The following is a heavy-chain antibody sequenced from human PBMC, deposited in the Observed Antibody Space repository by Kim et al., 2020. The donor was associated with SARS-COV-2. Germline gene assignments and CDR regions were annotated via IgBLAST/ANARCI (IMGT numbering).Heavy chain of an antibody. CDR1: GFTFSGNW. D-gene: IGHD6-25*01. Sequence: GGSLRLSCVASGFTFSGNWMHWVRQTPGKGLVWVSRINSDESSTTYADSVKGRFTISRDNAKNTLYLEMNSLRDEDTAVYYCAGDEHGGRLEYWGPGTLVTVSS. CDR2: INSDESST. V-gene: IGHV3-74*03. J-gene: IGHJ4*02. CDR3: AGDEHGGRLEY.